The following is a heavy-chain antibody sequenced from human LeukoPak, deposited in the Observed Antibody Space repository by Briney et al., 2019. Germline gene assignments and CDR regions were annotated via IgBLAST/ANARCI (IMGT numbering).Heavy chain of an antibody. CDR2: IRSGGSTV. J-gene: IGHJ4*02. D-gene: IGHD3-10*01. Sequence: SLTLSRQAPPPPTPRHKMNRVHQATGKDLDRASSIRSGGSTVYYAYSVQGRFTISRDNAKTSLYLQMTSLRAEDTAVYYCARGSFGEWKVYYFDYWGQGTLVTVSS. V-gene: IGHV3-48*03. CDR3: ARGSFGEWKVYYFDY. CDR1: PPPTPRHK.